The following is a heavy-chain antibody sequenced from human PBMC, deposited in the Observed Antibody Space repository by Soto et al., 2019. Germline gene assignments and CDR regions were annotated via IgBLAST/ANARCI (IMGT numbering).Heavy chain of an antibody. CDR1: GFTFSSYW. Sequence: LRLSCAASGFTFSSYWMSWVRQAPGKGLEWVANIKQDGSEKYYVDSVKGRFTISRDNAKNSLYLQMNSLRAEDTAVYYCARVLPIAARPSEVYYFDYWGQGTLVTVSS. V-gene: IGHV3-7*03. CDR2: IKQDGSEK. D-gene: IGHD6-6*01. J-gene: IGHJ4*02. CDR3: ARVLPIAARPSEVYYFDY.